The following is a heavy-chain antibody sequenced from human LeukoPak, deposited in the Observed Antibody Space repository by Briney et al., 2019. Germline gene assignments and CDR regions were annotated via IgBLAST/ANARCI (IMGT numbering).Heavy chain of an antibody. V-gene: IGHV3-33*06. CDR1: GFTFSSYG. Sequence: GGSLRLSCAASGFTFSSYGMHWVRQAPGKGLGWVAVIWYDGSNKYYADSVKGRFTISRDNSKNTLYLQMNSLRAEDTAVYYCAKWAAAGPFDYWGQGTLVTVSS. J-gene: IGHJ4*02. CDR3: AKWAAAGPFDY. CDR2: IWYDGSNK. D-gene: IGHD6-13*01.